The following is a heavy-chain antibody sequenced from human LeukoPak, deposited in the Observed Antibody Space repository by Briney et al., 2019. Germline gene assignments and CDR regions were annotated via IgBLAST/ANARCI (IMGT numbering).Heavy chain of an antibody. CDR2: IYYSGST. CDR1: GGSIGSSSHY. V-gene: IGHV4-39*01. D-gene: IGHD3-10*01. J-gene: IGHJ5*02. CDR3: ARLKGYSGPGRDNWFDP. Sequence: PSETLSLTCTVSGGSIGSSSHYWGWIWQPPGKGLEWIGSIYYSGSTYYNPSLKSRVAISVDTSKNEFSLKLSSVTAADTAVYYCARLKGYSGPGRDNWFDPWGQGILVTVSS.